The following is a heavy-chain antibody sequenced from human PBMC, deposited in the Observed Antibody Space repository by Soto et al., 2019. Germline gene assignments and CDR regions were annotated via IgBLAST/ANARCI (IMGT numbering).Heavy chain of an antibody. CDR3: AHTQALGAFDI. Sequence: QITLKESGPTLVKPTQTLTLTCTFSGFSLSTSGVGVGWIRQPPGKALEWLALIYWNDDKRYSPSLKSRLTITKDTSKNQVVLTMTNLDPVDTATYYCAHTQALGAFDIRGQGTMVTVSS. CDR2: IYWNDDK. V-gene: IGHV2-5*01. J-gene: IGHJ3*02. CDR1: GFSLSTSGVG. D-gene: IGHD3-16*01.